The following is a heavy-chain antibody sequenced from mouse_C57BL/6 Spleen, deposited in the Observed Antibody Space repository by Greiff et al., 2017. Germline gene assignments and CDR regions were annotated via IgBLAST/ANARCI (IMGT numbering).Heavy chain of an antibody. CDR3: ARCIYYDSYYCDY. D-gene: IGHD2-4*01. V-gene: IGHV1-26*01. CDR1: GYTFTDYY. CDR2: INPNNGGT. J-gene: IGHJ2*01. Sequence: VQLQQSGPELVKPGASVKISCKASGYTFTDYYMNWVKQSHGKSLEWIGDINPNNGGTSYNQKFKGKATLTVDKSSSTAYMELRSLTSEDSAVYYCARCIYYDSYYCDYWGKGTTLTGSS.